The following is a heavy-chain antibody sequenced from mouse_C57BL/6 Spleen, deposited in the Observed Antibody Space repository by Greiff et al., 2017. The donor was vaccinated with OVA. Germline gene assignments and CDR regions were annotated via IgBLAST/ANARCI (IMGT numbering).Heavy chain of an antibody. V-gene: IGHV6-3*01. CDR1: GFTFSDYG. CDR3: TVPFAY. CDR2: IRLKSDNYAT. J-gene: IGHJ3*01. Sequence: DVHLVESGGGLVKPGGSLKLSCAASGFTFSDYGMHWVRQAPEKGLEWVAQIRLKSDNYATHYAESVKGRFTISRDDSKSSVYLQMNNLRAEDTGIYYCTVPFAYWGQGTLVTVSA.